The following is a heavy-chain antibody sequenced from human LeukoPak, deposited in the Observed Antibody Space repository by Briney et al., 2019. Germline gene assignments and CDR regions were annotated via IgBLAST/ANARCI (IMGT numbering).Heavy chain of an antibody. J-gene: IGHJ6*03. CDR1: GFTFVDYG. D-gene: IGHD2-15*01. Sequence: SGGSLRLSCAASGFTFVDYGMSWVRPAPGKGLEWVSGINWNGGSTGYADSVKGRFTISRDNAKNSLYLQMNSLRAEDRALYYCARYPAPNYSYCYRYVGGKENRVTVS. CDR2: INWNGGST. CDR3: ARYPAPNYSYCYRYV. V-gene: IGHV3-20*04.